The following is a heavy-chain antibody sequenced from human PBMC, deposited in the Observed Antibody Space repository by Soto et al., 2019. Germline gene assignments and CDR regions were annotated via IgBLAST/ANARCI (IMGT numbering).Heavy chain of an antibody. J-gene: IGHJ4*02. CDR2: INHSGST. Sequence: PSETLSLTCAVYGGSFSGYYWTWIRQPPGTGLEWIGEINHSGSTNYNPSLQSRVTISVDTSKNQFSLKLSSVTAADTAVYYCARAVLPATAPFDYWGQGTLVTVSS. V-gene: IGHV4-34*01. CDR3: ARAVLPATAPFDY. CDR1: GGSFSGYY. D-gene: IGHD2-2*01.